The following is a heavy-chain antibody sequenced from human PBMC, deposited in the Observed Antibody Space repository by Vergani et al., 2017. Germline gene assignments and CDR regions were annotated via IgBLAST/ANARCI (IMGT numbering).Heavy chain of an antibody. CDR3: ATKSCGTPGCQIGYFRE. D-gene: IGHD1-1*01. CDR2: IAYDGTQK. Sequence: QVHLVESGGGVVQPGRSLRLSCVVSGFTSSYYGMHWVRQAPGKGLEWVAVIAYDGTQKYYADSVKGRFTISRDNSKSTLYLQMNSLRTEDTALYYCATKSCGTPGCQIGYFREWGQGTRVTVSS. CDR1: GFTSSYYG. V-gene: IGHV3-30*03. J-gene: IGHJ1*01.